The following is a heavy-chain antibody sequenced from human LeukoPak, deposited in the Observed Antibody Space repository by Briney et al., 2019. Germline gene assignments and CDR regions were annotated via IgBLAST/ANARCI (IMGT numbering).Heavy chain of an antibody. CDR2: INHSGST. CDR1: GGSFSAYY. Sequence: SETLSLTCAVYGGSFSAYYWSWSRQPPGKGLEWIGEINHSGSTNYNPSLSSRVTISVDPSKNQFSLKLSSVTAADTALYYCARGREEVAARPFDYWGQGTLVTVSS. V-gene: IGHV4-34*01. D-gene: IGHD6-6*01. J-gene: IGHJ4*02. CDR3: ARGREEVAARPFDY.